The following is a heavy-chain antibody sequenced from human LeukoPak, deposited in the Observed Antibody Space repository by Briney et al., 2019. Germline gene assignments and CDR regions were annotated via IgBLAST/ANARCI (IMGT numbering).Heavy chain of an antibody. D-gene: IGHD1-1*01. CDR1: GDSMSNYY. CDR3: ARDRQLERRGLDY. V-gene: IGHV4-59*01. CDR2: VYYSGST. J-gene: IGHJ4*02. Sequence: PSETLSLTCTVSGDSMSNYYWSWIRQPPGHGLEWIGFVYYSGSTNYNPSLKSRVTISIDTSKNQFSLKLSSVTPADTAVYYCARDRQLERRGLDYWGQGALVTVSS.